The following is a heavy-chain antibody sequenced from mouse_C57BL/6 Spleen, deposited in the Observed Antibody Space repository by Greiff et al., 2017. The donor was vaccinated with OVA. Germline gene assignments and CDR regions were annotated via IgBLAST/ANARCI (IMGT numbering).Heavy chain of an antibody. CDR2: INPSNGGT. Sequence: QVQLKQSGTELVKPGASVKLSCKASGYTFTSYWMHWVKQRPGQGLEWIGNINPSNGGTNYNEKFKSKATLTVDKSSSTAYMQLSSLTSEDSAVYYCARPHYSNYNFDYWGQGTTLTVSS. D-gene: IGHD2-5*01. J-gene: IGHJ2*01. CDR1: GYTFTSYW. V-gene: IGHV1-53*01. CDR3: ARPHYSNYNFDY.